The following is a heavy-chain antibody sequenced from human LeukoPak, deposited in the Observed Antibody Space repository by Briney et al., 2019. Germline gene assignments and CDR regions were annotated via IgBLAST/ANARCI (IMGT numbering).Heavy chain of an antibody. CDR1: GFTVSSNY. CDR2: IYSGGST. Sequence: GGSLRLSCAASGFTVSSNYMSWVRQAPGKGLEWVSVIYSGGSTYYADSVKGIFTISRDNSKNTLYLQMNSLRAEDTAVYYCALQGFAALFGYWGQGTLVTVSS. D-gene: IGHD3-10*01. J-gene: IGHJ4*02. CDR3: ALQGFAALFGY. V-gene: IGHV3-66*01.